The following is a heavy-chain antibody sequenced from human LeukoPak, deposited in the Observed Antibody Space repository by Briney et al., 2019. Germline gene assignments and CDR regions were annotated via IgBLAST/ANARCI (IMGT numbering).Heavy chain of an antibody. J-gene: IGHJ5*02. Sequence: GGSLRLSCAASGFTFSSSSMNWVRQAPGKGLEWVSYISYRGGYKYYADPLKGRFTISRDNDTNSLFLQMHSLGPEDTAMYYCGGGAGTRLNNWFDPWGQGTPVTVSS. V-gene: IGHV3-21*01. CDR2: ISYRGGYK. CDR1: GFTFSSSS. D-gene: IGHD3-16*01. CDR3: GGGAGTRLNNWFDP.